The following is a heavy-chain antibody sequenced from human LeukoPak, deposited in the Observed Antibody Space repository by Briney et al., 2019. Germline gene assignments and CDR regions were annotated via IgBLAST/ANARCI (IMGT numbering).Heavy chain of an antibody. D-gene: IGHD3-22*01. CDR3: ARGNYYDSSVGY. CDR1: GFTFDDYG. J-gene: IGHJ4*02. V-gene: IGHV3-20*04. CDR2: INWNGGST. Sequence: GGSLRLSCTASGFTFDDYGMSWVRQAPGKGLEWVSGINWNGGSTGYADSVKGRFTISRDNSKNTLYLQMNSLRTEDTAVYYCARGNYYDSSVGYWGQGTLVTVSS.